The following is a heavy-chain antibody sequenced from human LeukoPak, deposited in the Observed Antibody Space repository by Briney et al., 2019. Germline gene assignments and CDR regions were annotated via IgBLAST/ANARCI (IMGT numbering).Heavy chain of an antibody. CDR1: GFTFSSYS. CDR2: ISYDGSNK. D-gene: IGHD6-19*01. V-gene: IGHV3-30*03. Sequence: PGGSLRLSCAASGFTFSSYSMNWVRQAPGKGLEWVAVISYDGSNKYYADSVKGRFTISRDNSKNTLYLQMNSLRAEDTAVYYCARVIAVAGTDFDYWGQGTLVTVSS. CDR3: ARVIAVAGTDFDY. J-gene: IGHJ4*02.